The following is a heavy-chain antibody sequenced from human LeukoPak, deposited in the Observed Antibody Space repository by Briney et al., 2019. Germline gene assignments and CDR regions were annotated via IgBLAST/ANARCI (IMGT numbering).Heavy chain of an antibody. CDR1: GGSFSGYY. D-gene: IGHD3-22*01. V-gene: IGHV4-34*01. J-gene: IGHJ4*02. CDR2: INHSGST. CDR3: ARGPLGYYDSSGYYYEYYFGY. Sequence: SETLSLTCVVYGGSFSGYYWSWIRQPPGKGLEWIGEINHSGSTNYNPSLKSRVTISVDTSKNQFSLKLSSVTAADTAVYYCARGPLGYYDSSGYYYEYYFGYWGQGTLVTVSS.